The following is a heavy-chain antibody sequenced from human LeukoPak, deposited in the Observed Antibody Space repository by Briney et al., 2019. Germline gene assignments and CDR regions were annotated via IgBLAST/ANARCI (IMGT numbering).Heavy chain of an antibody. D-gene: IGHD3-10*01. CDR2: IYYSGST. Sequence: PSQTLSLTCAVSGGSISSGGYSWSWIRQPPGKGLEWIGYIYYSGSTYYNPSLKSRVTISVDTSKNQFSLKLSSVTAADTAVYYCADGSGSYGNWFDPWGQGTLVTVSS. CDR1: GGSISSGGYS. CDR3: ADGSGSYGNWFDP. J-gene: IGHJ5*02. V-gene: IGHV4-30-4*07.